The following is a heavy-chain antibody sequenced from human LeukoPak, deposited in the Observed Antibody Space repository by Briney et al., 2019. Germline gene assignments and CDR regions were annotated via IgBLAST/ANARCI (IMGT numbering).Heavy chain of an antibody. CDR2: INPSGGST. CDR3: AMVLPGFDY. CDR1: GYTFTSYY. D-gene: IGHD2-15*01. V-gene: IGHV1-46*03. J-gene: IGHJ4*02. Sequence: ASVKVSCKASGYTFTSYYMHWVRQAPGQGLEWMGIINPSGGSTSYARKFQGRVTMTRDTSISTAYMELSRLRSDDTAVYYCAMVLPGFDYWGQGTLVTVSS.